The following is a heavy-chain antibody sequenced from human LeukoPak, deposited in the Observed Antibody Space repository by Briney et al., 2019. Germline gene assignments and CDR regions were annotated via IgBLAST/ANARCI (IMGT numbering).Heavy chain of an antibody. CDR3: VNIAATGPDY. CDR1: GFIFSSYV. J-gene: IGHJ4*02. V-gene: IGHV3-30*03. Sequence: GRSLRLSCAASGFIFSSYVLHWVRQAPGKGLEWVVVISHDGSTKYYVDSVKGRFTISRDNSKNTLYLQMNSLRPEDTAVYYCVNIAATGPDYWGQGTLVTVSS. D-gene: IGHD6-13*01. CDR2: ISHDGSTK.